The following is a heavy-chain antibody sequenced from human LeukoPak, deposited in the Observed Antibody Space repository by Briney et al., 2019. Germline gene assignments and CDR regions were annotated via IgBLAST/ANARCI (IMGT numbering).Heavy chain of an antibody. D-gene: IGHD3-10*01. Sequence: ASVKVSCKASGYTFINLDLNWVRQATGQGLEWMGWMNPDSGNTCYAQKFQGRVTMTRNTSLSTAYMELSSLRSEDTAVYYCASRLSMVRGAIDCRFGMDVWGQGTTVIVSS. CDR3: ASRLSMVRGAIDCRFGMDV. V-gene: IGHV1-8*01. J-gene: IGHJ6*02. CDR2: MNPDSGNT. CDR1: GYTFINLD.